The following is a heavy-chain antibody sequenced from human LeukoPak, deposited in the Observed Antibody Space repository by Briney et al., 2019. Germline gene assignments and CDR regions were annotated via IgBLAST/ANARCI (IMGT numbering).Heavy chain of an antibody. J-gene: IGHJ5*02. CDR1: GFTFSSYR. CDR3: AKGCSGSYLFWFDP. CDR2: ISSSSSTI. D-gene: IGHD1-26*01. V-gene: IGHV3-48*04. Sequence: GGSLRLSCAASGFTFSSYRMNWVRQAPGKGLEWVSYISSSSSTIYYADSVKGRFTISRDNAKNSLYLQMNSLRAEDTALYYCAKGCSGSYLFWFDPWGQGTLVTVSS.